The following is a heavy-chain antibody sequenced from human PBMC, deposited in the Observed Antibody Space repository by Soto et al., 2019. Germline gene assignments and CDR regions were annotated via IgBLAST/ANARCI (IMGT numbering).Heavy chain of an antibody. CDR1: GGSISSYY. D-gene: IGHD3-22*01. J-gene: IGHJ2*01. CDR2: IYYSGST. CDR3: ARDLDYYDSSGRRIWYFDL. V-gene: IGHV4-59*01. Sequence: SETLSLTCTVSGGSISSYYWSWIRQPPGKGLEWIGYIYYSGSTNYNPSLKSRVTISVDTSKNQFSLKLGSVTAADTAVYYCARDLDYYDSSGRRIWYFDLWGRGTLVTVSS.